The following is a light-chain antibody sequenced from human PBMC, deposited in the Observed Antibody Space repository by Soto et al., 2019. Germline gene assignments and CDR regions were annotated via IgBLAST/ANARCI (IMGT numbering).Light chain of an antibody. V-gene: IGLV1-40*01. CDR3: QSYDSSLSVYV. Sequence: QSVLTQPPSVSGAPGQRVTISCTGSSSNIGAGYDVHWYQQLPGTAPKLLIYGNNNRPSGVPDRFSGSESGTSASLAITGLQAEDEADYYCQSYDSSLSVYVFGTGTKLTVL. J-gene: IGLJ1*01. CDR2: GNN. CDR1: SSNIGAGYD.